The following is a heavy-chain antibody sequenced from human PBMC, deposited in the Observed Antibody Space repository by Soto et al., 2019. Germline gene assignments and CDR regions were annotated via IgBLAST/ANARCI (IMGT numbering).Heavy chain of an antibody. V-gene: IGHV4-34*01. CDR2: INHSGST. J-gene: IGHJ4*02. CDR3: ARGDSSALDSFDD. CDR1: GGSFSGYY. D-gene: IGHD6-25*01. Sequence: SETLSLTCAVYGGSFSGYYWSWIRQPPGKGLEWIGEINHSGSTNYNPSLKSRVTISVDTSKNQFSLKLSSVTAADTAVYYCARGDSSALDSFDDWGQGTLVTVSS.